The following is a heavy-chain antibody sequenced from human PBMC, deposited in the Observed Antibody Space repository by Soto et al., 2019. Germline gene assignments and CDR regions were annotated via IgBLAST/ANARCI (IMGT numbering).Heavy chain of an antibody. D-gene: IGHD2-8*01. J-gene: IGHJ4*02. CDR1: GFTFSTYG. V-gene: IGHV3-33*01. Sequence: QVQLVESGGGVVQPGPSLRLSCAASGFTFSTYGMHWVRQAPGKGLEYVAGVRNDGRSEYYVDSVRGRFTISRDNYKNMLSLQMSILRAEDTAVYYWARGFFAAVYAAHCDHCGQGTPVTVSS. CDR3: ARGFFAAVYAAHCDH. CDR2: VRNDGRSE.